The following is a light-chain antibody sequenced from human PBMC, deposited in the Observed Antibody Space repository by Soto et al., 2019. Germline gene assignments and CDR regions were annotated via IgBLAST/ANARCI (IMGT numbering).Light chain of an antibody. V-gene: IGKV1-9*01. CDR1: QGSSNS. Sequence: DIQLTQSPSFLSASVGDRVTITCRASQGSSNSVAWYQQKPGKAPKLLIYAASTLQTGIPSRLSGSGSGTEFTLTITSLQTEDFATYDCQEFYSYSSFIFGPGTTVDIK. CDR3: QEFYSYSSFI. J-gene: IGKJ3*01. CDR2: AAS.